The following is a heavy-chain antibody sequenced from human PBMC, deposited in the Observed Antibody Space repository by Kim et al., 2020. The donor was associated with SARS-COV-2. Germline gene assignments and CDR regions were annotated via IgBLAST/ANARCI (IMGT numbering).Heavy chain of an antibody. V-gene: IGHV3-23*01. CDR1: GFSFSDYS. Sequence: GGSLRLSCAASGFSFSDYSMAWVRQAPGKGLEWVSSISSTSTSIYYADSVKGRFTISRDNSKNTLFLQMNSLRADDTAVYYCAKGIERIRYYAMDVWGQGTTVTVS. J-gene: IGHJ6*02. CDR2: ISSTSTSI. D-gene: IGHD3-16*01. CDR3: AKGIERIRYYAMDV.